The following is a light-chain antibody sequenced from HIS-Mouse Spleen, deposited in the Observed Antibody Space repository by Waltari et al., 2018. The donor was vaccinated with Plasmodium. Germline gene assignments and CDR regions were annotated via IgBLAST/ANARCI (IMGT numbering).Light chain of an antibody. Sequence: QSALTQPASVSGSPGQSITISCTGTSSDVGSYNLFSWYQQHPGKAPKLMIYEGSKRPSGVSNRFSGSKSGNTAFLTISGLQAEDEADYYCCSYAGSSTVVFGGGTKLTVL. CDR3: CSYAGSSTVV. J-gene: IGLJ2*01. CDR1: SSDVGSYNL. CDR2: EGS. V-gene: IGLV2-23*01.